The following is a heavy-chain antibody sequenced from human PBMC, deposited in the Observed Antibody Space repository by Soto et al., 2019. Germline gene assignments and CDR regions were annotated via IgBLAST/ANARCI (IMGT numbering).Heavy chain of an antibody. D-gene: IGHD5-12*01. CDR2: IYYSGST. Sequence: PSETLSLTCTVSGGSISSYYWSWIRQPPGKGLEWIGYIYYSGSTNYNPSLKSRVTISVDTSKNQFSLKLSSVTAADTAVYYCARHSREYSGYEFEYWGQGTLVTVSS. V-gene: IGHV4-59*08. J-gene: IGHJ4*02. CDR1: GGSISSYY. CDR3: ARHSREYSGYEFEY.